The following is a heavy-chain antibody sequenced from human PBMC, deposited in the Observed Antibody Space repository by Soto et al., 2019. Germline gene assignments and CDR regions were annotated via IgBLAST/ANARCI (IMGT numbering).Heavy chain of an antibody. D-gene: IGHD2-2*01. V-gene: IGHV4-31*03. CDR1: GGSISSGGYY. CDR2: IYYGGST. Sequence: QVQLQESGPGLVKPSQTLSLTCTVSGGSISSGGYYWSWIRQHPGKGLEGIGYIYYGGSTYYNPSLKSXXTXSXXTSKDQFSLKLSSVTAADTAVYYCAVSRDGYSMDVWGQGTTVTVSS. CDR3: AVSRDGYSMDV. J-gene: IGHJ6*02.